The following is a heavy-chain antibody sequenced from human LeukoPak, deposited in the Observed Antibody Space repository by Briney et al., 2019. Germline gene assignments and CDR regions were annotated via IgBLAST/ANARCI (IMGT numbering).Heavy chain of an antibody. Sequence: PSETLSLTCTVSGGSISSGSYYWSWIRQPPGKGLEWIGYIYYSGSTNYNPSLKSRVTISVDTSKNQFSLELSSVTAADTAVYYCARVYYSNSYDYWYFDLWGRGTLVTVSS. CDR2: IYYSGST. D-gene: IGHD6-13*01. CDR3: ARVYYSNSYDYWYFDL. J-gene: IGHJ2*01. V-gene: IGHV4-61*01. CDR1: GGSISSGSYY.